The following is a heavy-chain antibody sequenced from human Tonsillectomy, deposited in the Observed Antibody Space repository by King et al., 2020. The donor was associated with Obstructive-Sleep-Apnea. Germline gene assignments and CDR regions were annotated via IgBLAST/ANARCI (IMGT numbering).Heavy chain of an antibody. J-gene: IGHJ6*02. V-gene: IGHV3-30*04. Sequence: VQLVESGGGVVQPGRSLRLSWAASGFTFSSYAMHWVRQAPGKGLEWVAVISYDGSNKYYADSVKGRFTISRDNSKNTLYLQMNSLRAEDTAVYYCARDRRKRYFDWLRLRSYYYGMDVWGQGTTVTVSS. CDR1: GFTFSSYA. CDR3: ARDRRKRYFDWLRLRSYYYGMDV. CDR2: ISYDGSNK. D-gene: IGHD3-9*01.